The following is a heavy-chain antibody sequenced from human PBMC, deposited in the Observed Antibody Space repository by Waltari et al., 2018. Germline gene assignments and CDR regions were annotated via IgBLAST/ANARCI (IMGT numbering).Heavy chain of an antibody. V-gene: IGHV3-33*01. Sequence: QVQLVESGGGVVQPGRSLRLSCAASGFTFSSSGMHWVRQAPGKGRGWVAVIWYGGSNKYYADSVKGRFTISRDNSKNTLYLQMNSLRAEDTAVYYCARDMGSSWYYFDYWGQGTLVTVSS. CDR1: GFTFSSSG. CDR2: IWYGGSNK. J-gene: IGHJ4*02. D-gene: IGHD6-13*01. CDR3: ARDMGSSWYYFDY.